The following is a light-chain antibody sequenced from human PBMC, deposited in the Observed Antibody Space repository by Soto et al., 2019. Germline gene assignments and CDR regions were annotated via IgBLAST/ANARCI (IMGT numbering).Light chain of an antibody. CDR3: QQYHSLIT. CDR1: QDISNY. CDR2: DAS. Sequence: IQMTQSPSSLSTSVGDRVTNTCQASQDISNYLNWYQQKPGKAPKLLISDASRLETGVPSRFSGRGSGTDFTFTISSLQPEDIATYYCQQYHSLITFGRGTRLEIK. J-gene: IGKJ5*01. V-gene: IGKV1-33*01.